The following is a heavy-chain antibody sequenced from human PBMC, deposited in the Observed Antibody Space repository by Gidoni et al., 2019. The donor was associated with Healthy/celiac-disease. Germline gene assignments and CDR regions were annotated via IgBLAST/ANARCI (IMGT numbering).Heavy chain of an antibody. D-gene: IGHD3-16*01. Sequence: QVQLVQSGAEVKKPGSSVKVSCKASGGPFSSYAISWVRQAPGQGLEWMGGIIPIFGTANYAQKFQGRVTITADESTSTAYMELSSLRSEDTAVYYCARDRKAGEPNYYYYGMDVWGQGTTVTVSS. CDR2: IIPIFGTA. CDR3: ARDRKAGEPNYYYYGMDV. CDR1: GGPFSSYA. J-gene: IGHJ6*02. V-gene: IGHV1-69*01.